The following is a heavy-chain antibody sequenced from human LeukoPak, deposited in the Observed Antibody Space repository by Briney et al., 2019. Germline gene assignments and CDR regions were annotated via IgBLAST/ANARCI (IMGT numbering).Heavy chain of an antibody. J-gene: IGHJ4*02. D-gene: IGHD1-20*01. CDR1: GFSFNDYA. V-gene: IGHV3-9*01. CDR3: AKELSIAGMSPLDY. CDR2: IGWNSASI. Sequence: PGGSLRLSCAASGFSFNDYAMHWVRQAPGKGLEWVAGIGWNSASIGYADSVKGRFTISRDNAKNSLYLQMYSLRAEDTALYYCAKELSIAGMSPLDYWGQGILVTASS.